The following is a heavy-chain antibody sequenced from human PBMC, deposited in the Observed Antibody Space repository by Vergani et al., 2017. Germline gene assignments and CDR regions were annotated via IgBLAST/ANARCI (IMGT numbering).Heavy chain of an antibody. CDR3: ASDTPRRPRDY. V-gene: IGHV4-39*01. CDR1: GGSISSSSYY. Sequence: QLQLQESGPGLVKPSETLSLTCTVSGGSISSSSYYWGWIRQPPGKGLEWIGSIYYSGSTYYNPSLKSRVTISVDTSKNQFSLKLSSVTAADTAVYYCASDTPRRPRDYWGQGSLVTVAS. CDR2: IYYSGST. D-gene: IGHD2-15*01. J-gene: IGHJ4*02.